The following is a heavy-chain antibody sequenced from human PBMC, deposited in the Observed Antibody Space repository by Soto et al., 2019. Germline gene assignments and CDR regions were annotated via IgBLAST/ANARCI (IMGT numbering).Heavy chain of an antibody. V-gene: IGHV1-69*04. D-gene: IGHD2-2*01. Sequence: ASVKVSCKASGGTFSSYTISWVRQAPGQGLEWMGRIIPILGIANYAQKFQGRVTITADKSTSTAYMELSSLRSEDTAVYYCARERKYCSSTSCYGYYYYYYMDVWGKGTTVTVSS. CDR1: GGTFSSYT. J-gene: IGHJ6*03. CDR2: IIPILGIA. CDR3: ARERKYCSSTSCYGYYYYYYMDV.